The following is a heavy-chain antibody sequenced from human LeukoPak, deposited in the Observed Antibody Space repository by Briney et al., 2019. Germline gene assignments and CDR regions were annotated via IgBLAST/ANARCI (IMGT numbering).Heavy chain of an antibody. D-gene: IGHD5-24*01. CDR1: GGSISSYY. V-gene: IGHV4-59*12. Sequence: PSETLSLTCTVSGGSISSYYWSWIRQPPGKGLEWIGYIYYSGSTNYNPSLKSRATISVDTSKNQFSLKLSSVTAADTAVYYCAGRQRVLPVDYWGQGTLVTVSS. J-gene: IGHJ4*02. CDR3: AGRQRVLPVDY. CDR2: IYYSGST.